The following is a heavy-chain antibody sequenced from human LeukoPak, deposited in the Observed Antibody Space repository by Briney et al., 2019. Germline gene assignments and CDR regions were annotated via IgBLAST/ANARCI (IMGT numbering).Heavy chain of an antibody. CDR1: AFSFNNYG. D-gene: IGHD3-3*01. CDR2: ISYDGSNK. V-gene: IGHV3-30*18. Sequence: GGSLRLSCAASAFSFNNYGMHWVRQAPGKGLDWVAFISYDGSNKYYADSVRGRFAISRDNTKDTLYLQMNSLRAEDTAVYYCAKAGITIFGVVPWDAFDIWGQGTMVTVSS. CDR3: AKAGITIFGVVPWDAFDI. J-gene: IGHJ3*02.